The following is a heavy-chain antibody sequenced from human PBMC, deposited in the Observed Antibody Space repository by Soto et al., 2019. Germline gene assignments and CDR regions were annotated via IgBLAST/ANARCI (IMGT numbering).Heavy chain of an antibody. CDR3: ATADVFGVVTPFFEY. CDR1: GGSISSRSHY. CDR2: SFYRGST. Sequence: QLQLQESGPGLVKPSETLSLTCTVSGGSISSRSHYWGWIRQSPGKHLEWIGSSFYRGSTHYNPSLKTRVTISVDTCKNQFALKLYSVTAADTAVYYCATADVFGVVTPFFEYWGQGILVTVSS. V-gene: IGHV4-39*01. D-gene: IGHD3-3*01. J-gene: IGHJ4*02.